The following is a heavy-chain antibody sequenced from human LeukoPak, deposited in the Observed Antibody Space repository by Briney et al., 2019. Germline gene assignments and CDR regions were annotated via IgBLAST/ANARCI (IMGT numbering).Heavy chain of an antibody. Sequence: ASVKVSCKASGYIFTSYYIHWVRQAPGQGLEWMGVINPGGDTTTYAQKFQGRVTMTRDMSTSTVYMELSSLRSEDTAVYYCAGSFYDLLVYFDYWGQGTLVTVSS. V-gene: IGHV1-46*01. CDR1: GYIFTSYY. CDR2: INPGGDTT. CDR3: AGSFYDLLVYFDY. J-gene: IGHJ4*02. D-gene: IGHD5/OR15-5a*01.